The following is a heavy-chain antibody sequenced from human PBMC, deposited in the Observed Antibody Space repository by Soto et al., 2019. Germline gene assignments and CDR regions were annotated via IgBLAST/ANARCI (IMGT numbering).Heavy chain of an antibody. J-gene: IGHJ4*02. CDR2: ISGSGGST. V-gene: IGHV3-23*01. Sequence: APGKGLEWVSAISGSGGSTYYADSVKGRFTISRDNSKNTLYLQMNSLRAEDTAVYYCANDPFLRSWTKYFDYWGQGTLVTVSS. CDR3: ANDPFLRSWTKYFDY. D-gene: IGHD6-13*01.